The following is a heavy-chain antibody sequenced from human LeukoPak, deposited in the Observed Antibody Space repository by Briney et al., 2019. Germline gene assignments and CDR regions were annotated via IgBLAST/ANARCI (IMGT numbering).Heavy chain of an antibody. CDR1: GFTFSSYE. J-gene: IGHJ5*02. V-gene: IGHV3-48*03. D-gene: IGHD2/OR15-2a*01. CDR3: ARDGYLATTS. CDR2: ISSSGSTI. Sequence: GGSLILSCAASGFTFSSYEMNWVRQAPGKGLEWVSYISSSGSTIYYADSVKGRFTISRDNAKNSLYLQMNSLRAEDTAVYYCARDGYLATTSWGQGTLVTVSS.